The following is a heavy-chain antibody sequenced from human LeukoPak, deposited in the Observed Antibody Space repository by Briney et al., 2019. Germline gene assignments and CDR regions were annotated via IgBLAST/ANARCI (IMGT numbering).Heavy chain of an antibody. D-gene: IGHD1-1*01. J-gene: IGHJ5*02. CDR3: ASLRTGTNNWFDP. Sequence: SVMVSCKASGGTFSSYAISWVRQAPGQGLEWMGGIIPIFGTANYAQKFQGRVTITTDESTSTAYMELSSLRSEDTAVYYCASLRTGTNNWFDPWGQGTLVTVSS. V-gene: IGHV1-69*05. CDR1: GGTFSSYA. CDR2: IIPIFGTA.